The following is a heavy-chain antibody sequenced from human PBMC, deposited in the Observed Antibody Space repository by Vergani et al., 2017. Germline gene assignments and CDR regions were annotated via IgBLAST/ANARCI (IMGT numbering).Heavy chain of an antibody. CDR2: IYYSGST. J-gene: IGHJ5*02. V-gene: IGHV4-39*07. D-gene: IGHD2-15*01. Sequence: QVQLQESGPGLVKPSETLSLTCTVSGGSISSYYWSWIRQPPGKGLEWIGSIYYSGSTYYNPSLKSRVTISVDTSKNQFSLKLSSVTAADTAVYYCATDVVAATYWFDPWGQGTLVTVSS. CDR3: ATDVVAATYWFDP. CDR1: GGSISSYY.